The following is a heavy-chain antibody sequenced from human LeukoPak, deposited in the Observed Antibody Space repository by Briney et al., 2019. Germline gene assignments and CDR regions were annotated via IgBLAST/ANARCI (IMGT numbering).Heavy chain of an antibody. D-gene: IGHD2-8*02. CDR3: ARDLMVY. CDR2: ISYDGSNK. Sequence: GGSLRLSCAASGFTFSTYWVHWVRQAPGKGLEWVAVISYDGSNKYYANSVKGRFTISRDNSKNTLYLQMNSLRAEDTAVYYCARDLMVYWGQGTLVTVSS. J-gene: IGHJ4*02. CDR1: GFTFSTYW. V-gene: IGHV3-30-3*01.